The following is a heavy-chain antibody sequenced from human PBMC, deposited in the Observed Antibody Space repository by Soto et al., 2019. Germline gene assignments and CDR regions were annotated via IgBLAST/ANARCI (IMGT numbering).Heavy chain of an antibody. CDR2: IFSSGST. J-gene: IGHJ4*02. CDR1: GGSINTFY. CDR3: AREGPYSAYNFAHGIQLWSFDF. V-gene: IGHV4-4*07. D-gene: IGHD5-12*01. Sequence: SETLSLTCTVSGGSINTFYWSWVRQPAGKGLEWIGRIFSSGSTSFNPSLESRVAMSVDTSKNHFSLNLSSVTAADMAVYYCAREGPYSAYNFAHGIQLWSFDFWGQGALVTV.